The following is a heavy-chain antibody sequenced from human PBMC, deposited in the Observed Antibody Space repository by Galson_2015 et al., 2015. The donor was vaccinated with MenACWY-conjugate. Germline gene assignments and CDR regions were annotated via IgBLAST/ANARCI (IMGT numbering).Heavy chain of an antibody. J-gene: IGHJ4*02. D-gene: IGHD2-21*01. CDR3: AKIVRHPVGPYFDS. Sequence: SLRLSCAASGSSVTSHFMGWVRQAPGKGLECVALLYDDGTSRYADSVKGRFTISRDTLRNSLSLQMHGLRAEDTAMYFCAKIVRHPVGPYFDSWGQGTLVLVSS. CDR2: LYDDGTS. V-gene: IGHV3-53*01. CDR1: GSSVTSHF.